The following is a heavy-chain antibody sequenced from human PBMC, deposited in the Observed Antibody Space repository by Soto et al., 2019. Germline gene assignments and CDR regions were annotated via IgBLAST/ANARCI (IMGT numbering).Heavy chain of an antibody. CDR2: IYYSGST. CDR3: ARDFGGAVAGTYYFDY. D-gene: IGHD6-19*01. V-gene: IGHV4-59*01. Sequence: SETLSLTCTVSGGSISSYYWSWIRQPPGKGLEWIGYIYYSGSTNYNPSLKSRVTISVDTSKNQFSLKLSSVTAADTAVYYCARDFGGAVAGTYYFDYWGQGTLVTVSS. J-gene: IGHJ4*02. CDR1: GGSISSYY.